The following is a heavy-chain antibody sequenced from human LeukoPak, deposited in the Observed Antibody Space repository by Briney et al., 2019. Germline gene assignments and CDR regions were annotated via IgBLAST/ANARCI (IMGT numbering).Heavy chain of an antibody. CDR3: ARDSSYYGSGSFSD. J-gene: IGHJ4*02. D-gene: IGHD3-10*01. CDR1: GFTFSTYE. CDR2: ISSSGSTI. V-gene: IGHV3-48*03. Sequence: GGSLRLYCAASGFTFSTYEMNWVRQAPGKGLEWVSYISSSGSTIYYADSVKGRFTISRDNAKNSLYLQMNSLRAEDTAVYYCARDSSYYGSGSFSDWGQGTLVTVSS.